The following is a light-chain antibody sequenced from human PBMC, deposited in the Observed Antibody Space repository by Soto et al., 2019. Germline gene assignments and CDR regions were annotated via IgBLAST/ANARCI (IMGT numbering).Light chain of an antibody. Sequence: QSALTQPRSVSGSPGQSVTISCTGTSSDVGGYDYVSWCQQHPGKAPKLLIYDVTRRPSGVPDRFSGSKSGNTASLTISGLQAEDEADYYCCSYAGAYTWMFGGGTQHRP. CDR2: DVT. J-gene: IGLJ3*02. CDR3: CSYAGAYTWM. V-gene: IGLV2-11*01. CDR1: SSDVGGYDY.